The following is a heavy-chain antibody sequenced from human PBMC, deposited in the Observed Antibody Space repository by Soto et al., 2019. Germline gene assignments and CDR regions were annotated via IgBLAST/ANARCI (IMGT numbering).Heavy chain of an antibody. V-gene: IGHV1-18*01. D-gene: IGHD6-25*01. CDR2: IIPIFGNT. CDR1: GGTFSSYA. J-gene: IGHJ4*02. Sequence: GASVKVSCKASGGTFSSYAISWVRQAPGQGLEWMGGIIPIFGNTNYAQKLQGRVTMTTDTSTSTAYMELRSLRSDDTAVYYCARDPGYRFDYWGQGTLVTVSS. CDR3: ARDPGYRFDY.